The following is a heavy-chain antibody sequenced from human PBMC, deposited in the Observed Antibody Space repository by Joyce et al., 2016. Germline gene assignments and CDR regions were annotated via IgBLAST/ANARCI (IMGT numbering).Heavy chain of an antibody. Sequence: QVQLQESGPGLVKPSQTLSLTCTVSGGSITSSSFYWAWIRQHPWKGLEWMEYSYQSGNTYDNPSLESRVIISVDTSKNQFSLKLSSVTAADTAVYYCARDGRGLVYGAPYGMDVWGQGTTVTVSS. V-gene: IGHV4-31*03. CDR3: ARDGRGLVYGAPYGMDV. CDR2: SYQSGNT. J-gene: IGHJ6*02. CDR1: GGSITSSSFY. D-gene: IGHD3-10*02.